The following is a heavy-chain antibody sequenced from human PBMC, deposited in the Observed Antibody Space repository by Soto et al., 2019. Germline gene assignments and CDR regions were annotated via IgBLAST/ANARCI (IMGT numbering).Heavy chain of an antibody. Sequence: GGSLRLSCAASGFTFSTYTMNWVRQAPGKGLERVSSIYSTSTYIYYTDSVKGRFSISRDNARNSLYLQMNSLRAEDTAVYYCARDHYFGSGSYGLDYWGPGTLVTVSS. CDR2: IYSTSTYI. J-gene: IGHJ4*02. CDR1: GFTFSTYT. V-gene: IGHV3-21*01. D-gene: IGHD3-10*01. CDR3: ARDHYFGSGSYGLDY.